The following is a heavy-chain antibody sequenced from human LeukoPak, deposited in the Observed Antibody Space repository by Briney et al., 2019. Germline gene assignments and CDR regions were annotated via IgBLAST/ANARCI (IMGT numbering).Heavy chain of an antibody. CDR3: AREGVSGLDY. CDR1: GFTLSSNY. V-gene: IGHV3-66*02. Sequence: QPGGSLRLSCAASGFTLSSNYMSWVRQAPGEGLEWVSVIYSGGSTYYTDSVKGRFTISRDNSKNTLYLQMNSLRAEDTAVYYCAREGVSGLDYWGQGTLVTVSS. D-gene: IGHD6-19*01. J-gene: IGHJ4*02. CDR2: IYSGGST.